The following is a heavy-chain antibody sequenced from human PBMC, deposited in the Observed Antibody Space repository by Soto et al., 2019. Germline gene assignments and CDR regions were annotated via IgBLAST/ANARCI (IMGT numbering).Heavy chain of an antibody. V-gene: IGHV1-46*01. CDR3: ASGRSDSSSRFPVVY. J-gene: IGHJ4*02. Sequence: ASVKVSCKASGYTFTSYYMHWVRQAPGQGLEWMGIINPSGGSTSYAQKFQGRVTMTRDTSTSTVYMELSSLRSEDTAVYYCASGRSDSSSRFPVVYWGQGPLVTVGS. CDR2: INPSGGST. D-gene: IGHD6-13*01. CDR1: GYTFTSYY.